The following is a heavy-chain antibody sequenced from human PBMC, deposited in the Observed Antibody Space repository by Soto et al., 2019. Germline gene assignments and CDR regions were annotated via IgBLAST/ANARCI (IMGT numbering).Heavy chain of an antibody. D-gene: IGHD6-13*01. CDR3: ARARATIAAAAIFDC. Sequence: SETLSVTCAVSGGSISTSNWWSWVRTPPGKGLEWIGEVYRTGSTTYNPSLESRLTISVDKSKNQFSLKLTSVTAADTAVYYCARARATIAAAAIFDCWGQGTLVTVSS. J-gene: IGHJ4*02. CDR1: GGSISTSNW. V-gene: IGHV4-4*02. CDR2: VYRTGST.